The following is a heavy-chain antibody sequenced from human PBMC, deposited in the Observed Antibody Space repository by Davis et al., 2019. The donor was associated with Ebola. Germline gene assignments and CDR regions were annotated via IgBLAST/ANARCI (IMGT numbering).Heavy chain of an antibody. V-gene: IGHV4-34*01. CDR2: INHSGST. CDR1: GGSISRYY. J-gene: IGHJ4*02. CDR3: ARGDVIAAAGTFDY. Sequence: GSLRLSCTVSGGSISRYYWSWIRQPPGKGLEWIGEINHSGSTNYNPSLKSRVTISVDTSKNQFSLKLSSVTAADTAVYYCARGDVIAAAGTFDYWGQGTLVTVSS. D-gene: IGHD6-13*01.